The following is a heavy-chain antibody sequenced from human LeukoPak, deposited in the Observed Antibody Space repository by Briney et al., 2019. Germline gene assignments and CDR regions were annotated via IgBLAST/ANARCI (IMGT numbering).Heavy chain of an antibody. V-gene: IGHV3-7*01. CDR3: ARDLVVVGSSFSYGMDV. J-gene: IGHJ6*02. Sequence: GGSLRLSCAASGFSFSAYWMSWVRQAPGKGLEWVAHINQDGSDKYSVDSVKGRFTISRDNAKNSLYLEMNSLRADDTAVYYCARDLVVVGSSFSYGMDVWGQGTTVTVSS. CDR1: GFSFSAYW. CDR2: INQDGSDK. D-gene: IGHD2-15*01.